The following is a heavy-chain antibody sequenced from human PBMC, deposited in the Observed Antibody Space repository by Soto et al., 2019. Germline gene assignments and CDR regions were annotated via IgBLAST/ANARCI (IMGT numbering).Heavy chain of an antibody. CDR3: GRDKAPNKYDSTWPYDY. V-gene: IGHV3-48*01. Sequence: GGSLRLSCAASGFTFSSYSMHWVRQAPGKGLRWISYISSSSSTIYYADSVKGRFTISRDNAKNSLCLQMNSLRAEDTAVYYCGRDKAPNKYDSTWPYDYWGQGSLVTVSS. CDR1: GFTFSSYS. J-gene: IGHJ4*02. D-gene: IGHD6-13*01. CDR2: ISSSSSTI.